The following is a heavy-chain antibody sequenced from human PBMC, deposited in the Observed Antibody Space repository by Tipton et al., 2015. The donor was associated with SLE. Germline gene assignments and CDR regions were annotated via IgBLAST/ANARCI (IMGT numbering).Heavy chain of an antibody. V-gene: IGHV4-38-2*02. Sequence: TLSLTCTVSGYSISSGYSWGWIRQPPGKGLEWIGSMFHGGSTYYNPSLKSRVTISVDTSKNQSSLKLSSVTAADTAVYHCASSQYCSDSSCYSFDYWGQGTLVTVSS. CDR2: MFHGGST. D-gene: IGHD2-2*02. CDR1: GYSISSGYS. CDR3: ASSQYCSDSSCYSFDY. J-gene: IGHJ4*02.